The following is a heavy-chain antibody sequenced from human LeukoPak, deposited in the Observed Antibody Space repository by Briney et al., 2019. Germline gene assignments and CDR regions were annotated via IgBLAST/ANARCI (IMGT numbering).Heavy chain of an antibody. CDR3: ARVQMVRGVLIPEYFQH. CDR1: GYTFTSYG. Sequence: ASVKVSCKASGYTFTSYGISWVRQAPGQGLEWMGWIGAYNGDTNDAQKFQGRVTMTTETPTSTAYMELRSLRSDDTAVYYCARVQMVRGVLIPEYFQHWGQGTLVTVSS. D-gene: IGHD3-10*01. V-gene: IGHV1-18*01. J-gene: IGHJ1*01. CDR2: IGAYNGDT.